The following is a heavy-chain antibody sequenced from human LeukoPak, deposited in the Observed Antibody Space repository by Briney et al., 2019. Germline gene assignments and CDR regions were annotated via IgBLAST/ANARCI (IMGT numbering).Heavy chain of an antibody. Sequence: NPSETLSLTCTVSGGSISSSSYYWGWIRQPPGKGLEWIGSIYYSGSTYYNPSLKSRVTISVDTSKNQFSLKLSSVTAADTAVYYCARGRYCSGGSCPTTYFDYWGQGTLVTVSS. CDR2: IYYSGST. CDR3: ARGRYCSGGSCPTTYFDY. D-gene: IGHD2-15*01. CDR1: GGSISSSSYY. V-gene: IGHV4-39*01. J-gene: IGHJ4*02.